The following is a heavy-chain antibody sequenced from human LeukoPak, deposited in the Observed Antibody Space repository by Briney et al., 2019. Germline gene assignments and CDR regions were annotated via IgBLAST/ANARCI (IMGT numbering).Heavy chain of an antibody. CDR1: GGSISSYY. Sequence: SETLSLTCTVSGGSISSYYWSWIRQPPGQGLEWIAYIYYTGSTYYNPSLKSRLTISVDRSKNQFSLRLSSMTAADTAVYYCARVPSVIDAFDIWGQGTMVTVSS. CDR3: ARVPSVIDAFDI. D-gene: IGHD2-21*01. J-gene: IGHJ3*02. CDR2: IYYTGST. V-gene: IGHV4-59*06.